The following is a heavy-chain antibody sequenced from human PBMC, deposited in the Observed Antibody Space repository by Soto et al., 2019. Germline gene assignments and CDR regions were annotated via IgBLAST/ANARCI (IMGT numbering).Heavy chain of an antibody. CDR1: GFTFSSYA. Sequence: GGSLRLSCAASGFTFSSYAMHWVRQAPGKGLEWVAVISYDGSNKYYADSVKGRFTISRDNSKNTLYLQMNSLRAEDTAVYYCARDRLQIRWLHEHWGQGTLVTVSS. D-gene: IGHD4-4*01. J-gene: IGHJ4*02. V-gene: IGHV3-30-3*01. CDR3: ARDRLQIRWLHEH. CDR2: ISYDGSNK.